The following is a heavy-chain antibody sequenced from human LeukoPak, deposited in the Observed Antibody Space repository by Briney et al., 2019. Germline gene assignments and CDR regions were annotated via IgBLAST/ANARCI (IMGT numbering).Heavy chain of an antibody. CDR2: IYPGDSDT. CDR3: ARGDYAGFYYLEF. V-gene: IGHV5-51*01. CDR1: GYSFTSYW. Sequence: KLGESLKISCKGSGYSFTSYWIGWVRQMPGKGLEWMGIIYPGDSDTRYSPSFQGQVTISADKSTSTAYLQWSSLKASDTAMYYCARGDYAGFYYLEFWGQGTLVTVSS. D-gene: IGHD4-17*01. J-gene: IGHJ4*02.